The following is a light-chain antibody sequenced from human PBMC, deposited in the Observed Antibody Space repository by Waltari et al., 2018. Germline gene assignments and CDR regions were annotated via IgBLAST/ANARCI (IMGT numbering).Light chain of an antibody. J-gene: IGLJ2*01. CDR1: SPHLGAGFD. CDR3: QSYDSRLSVVV. Sequence: QSVLTQPPSLSGAPGQRVTMACTGCSPHLGAGFDVHWYQHLPGTAPKLLIFGNNHRPSGVPDRFSASKSGASASLAITGLQSEDEAVYYCQSYDSRLSVVVFGGGTKLTVL. V-gene: IGLV1-40*01. CDR2: GNN.